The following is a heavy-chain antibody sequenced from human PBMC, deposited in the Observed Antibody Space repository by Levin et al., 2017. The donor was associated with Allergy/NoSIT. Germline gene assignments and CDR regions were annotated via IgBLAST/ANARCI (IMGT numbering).Heavy chain of an antibody. CDR3: ARMGSWTGGMDV. CDR2: IYYSGST. Sequence: PSETLSLTCTVSGGSISSSSYYWGWIRQPPGKGLEWIGSIYYSGSTYYNPSLKSRVTISVDTSKNQFSLKLSSVTAADTAVYYCARMGSWTGGMDVWGQGTTVTVSS. J-gene: IGHJ6*02. V-gene: IGHV4-39*07. CDR1: GGSISSSSYY. D-gene: IGHD1-26*01.